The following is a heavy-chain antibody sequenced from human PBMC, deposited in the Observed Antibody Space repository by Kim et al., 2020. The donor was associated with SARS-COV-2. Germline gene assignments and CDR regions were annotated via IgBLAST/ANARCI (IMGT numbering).Heavy chain of an antibody. D-gene: IGHD6-19*01. CDR2: MNPNSGNT. CDR3: ARGPRNSIRRASGYSSGALDY. V-gene: IGHV1-8*01. Sequence: ASVKVSCKASGYTFTSYDINWVRQATGQGLEWMGWMNPNSGNTGYAQKFQGRVTMTRNTSISTAYMELSSLRSEDTAVYYCARGPRNSIRRASGYSSGALDYWGQGTLVTVSS. CDR1: GYTFTSYD. J-gene: IGHJ4*02.